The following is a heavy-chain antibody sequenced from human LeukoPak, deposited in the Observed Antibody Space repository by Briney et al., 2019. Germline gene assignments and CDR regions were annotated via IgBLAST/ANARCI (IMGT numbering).Heavy chain of an antibody. D-gene: IGHD3-9*01. CDR1: GYTFTAYY. Sequence: ASVKVSCKASGYTFTAYYIHWVRQAPGQGLQWMGWINPDSGGTNYAQRFQGRVTMTRDTSITTVYMELSSLTSDDTAVYYCARGSYDILTGLPDWGQGTLVTVSS. J-gene: IGHJ4*02. CDR2: INPDSGGT. V-gene: IGHV1-2*02. CDR3: ARGSYDILTGLPD.